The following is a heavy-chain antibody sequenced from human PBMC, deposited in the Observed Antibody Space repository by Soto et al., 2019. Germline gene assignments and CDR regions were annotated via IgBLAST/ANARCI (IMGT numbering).Heavy chain of an antibody. J-gene: IGHJ4*02. Sequence: ASVKVSCKASGYTFTSYYMHWVRQAPGQGLEWMGIINPSGGSTSYAQKFQGRVTMTRDTSTSTVYMELSSLRSEDTAVYYCASYANTIVGAPDFDYWGQGTLVTVSS. CDR2: INPSGGST. V-gene: IGHV1-46*01. D-gene: IGHD1-26*01. CDR3: ASYANTIVGAPDFDY. CDR1: GYTFTSYY.